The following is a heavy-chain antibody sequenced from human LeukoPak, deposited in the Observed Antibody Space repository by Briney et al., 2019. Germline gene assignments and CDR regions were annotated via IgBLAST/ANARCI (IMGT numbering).Heavy chain of an antibody. D-gene: IGHD6-13*01. Sequence: SETLSLTCTVSGGSISGYYWSWIRQSPEKGLEFIGFIYGNGITNYNPSLRGRATFSLDTSKNLFFLKLTSVTAADTAVYFCARVGEAAALGWFDPWGQGTLVTVSS. CDR1: GGSISGYY. J-gene: IGHJ5*02. CDR3: ARVGEAAALGWFDP. CDR2: IYGNGIT. V-gene: IGHV4-59*01.